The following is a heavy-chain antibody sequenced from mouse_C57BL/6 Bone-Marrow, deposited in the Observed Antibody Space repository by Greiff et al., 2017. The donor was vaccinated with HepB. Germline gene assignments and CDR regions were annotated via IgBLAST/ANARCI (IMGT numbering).Heavy chain of an antibody. Sequence: EVNVVESGGGLVQPGGSLSLSCAASGFTFTDYYMSWVRQPPGKALEWLGFIRNKANGYTTEYSASVKGRFTISRDNSQSILYLQMNALRAEDSATYYCARDYGGDAMDYWGQGTSVTVSS. CDR1: GFTFTDYY. CDR3: ARDYGGDAMDY. J-gene: IGHJ4*01. CDR2: IRNKANGYTT. V-gene: IGHV7-3*01. D-gene: IGHD1-1*01.